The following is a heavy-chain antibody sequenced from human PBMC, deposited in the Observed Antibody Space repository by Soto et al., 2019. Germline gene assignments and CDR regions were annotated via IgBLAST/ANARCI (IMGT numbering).Heavy chain of an antibody. J-gene: IGHJ4*02. V-gene: IGHV1-18*01. D-gene: IGHD3-22*01. CDR1: GYTFINSA. Sequence: QVHLVQSGGEVKQPGASVRVSCKATGYTFINSAIAWVRQAPGQGLEWMGWISPYNGNTNYAQRVQGRVTITTDTSTSTAYMEIRSLRSDDTAVYYCARDQSSGVFDYWGQGTLVTVST. CDR3: ARDQSSGVFDY. CDR2: ISPYNGNT.